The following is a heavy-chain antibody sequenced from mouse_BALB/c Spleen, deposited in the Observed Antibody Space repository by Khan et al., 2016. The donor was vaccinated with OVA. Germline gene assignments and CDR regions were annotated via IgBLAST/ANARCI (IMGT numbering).Heavy chain of an antibody. J-gene: IGHJ4*01. CDR1: GYTFTDYA. Sequence: QVQLQQPGAELVRPGVSVKISCKGSGYTFTDYAMHWVKQSHAKSLEWIGVISTYYGDANYNQQFKGKATMTVDKSSNTAYMDLARLTSEDSAIYYCARRGLALDTMDYWGQGTSVTVSS. V-gene: IGHV1S137*01. CDR3: ARRGLALDTMDY. CDR2: ISTYYGDA.